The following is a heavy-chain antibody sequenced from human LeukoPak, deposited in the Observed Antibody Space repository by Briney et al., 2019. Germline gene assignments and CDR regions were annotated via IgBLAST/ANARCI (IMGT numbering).Heavy chain of an antibody. D-gene: IGHD2-2*01. CDR1: GGAFSSYA. CDR2: IIPIFGTA. J-gene: IGHJ4*02. V-gene: IGHV1-69*06. Sequence: SVKVSCKASGGAFSSYAISWVRQAPGQGLEWMGGIIPIFGTANYAQKFQGRVTITADKSTSTAYMELSSLRSEDTAVYYCASGKVRVVPAATGAPFDYWGQGTLVTVSS. CDR3: ASGKVRVVPAATGAPFDY.